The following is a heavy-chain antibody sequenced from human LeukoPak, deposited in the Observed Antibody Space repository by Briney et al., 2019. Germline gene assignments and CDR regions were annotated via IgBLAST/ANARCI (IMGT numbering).Heavy chain of an antibody. Sequence: ASVKVSCKASGYTFTSYGISWVRQAPGQGLEWMGWISAYNGNTNYAQKLQGRVTMTTDTSTSTAYMELRSLRSDDTAVHYCARVAYYDILTGHLNWFDPWGQGTLVTVSS. CDR3: ARVAYYDILTGHLNWFDP. CDR2: ISAYNGNT. D-gene: IGHD3-9*01. V-gene: IGHV1-18*01. J-gene: IGHJ5*02. CDR1: GYTFTSYG.